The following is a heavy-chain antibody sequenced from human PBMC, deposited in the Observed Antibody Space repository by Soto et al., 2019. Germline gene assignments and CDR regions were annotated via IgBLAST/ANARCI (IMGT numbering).Heavy chain of an antibody. CDR3: ARSSGSSLCSRMDV. V-gene: IGHV1-2*02. CDR2: IIPKSGVT. Sequence: QVQLVPSGAEVKKPGASVKVSCKASGYTFTGHFMHWVRQAPGQGLEWMGGIIPKSGVTHYARRLQGRVTMTRDASISTAHMELGRLTANDSAVYCCARSSGSSLCSRMDVWGQGTTVTVSS. CDR1: GYTFTGHF. J-gene: IGHJ6*02. D-gene: IGHD6-13*01.